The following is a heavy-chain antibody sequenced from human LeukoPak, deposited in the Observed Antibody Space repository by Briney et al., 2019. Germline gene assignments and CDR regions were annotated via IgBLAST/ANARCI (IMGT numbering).Heavy chain of an antibody. CDR3: ARDLALAAPGISYYFYGMNV. J-gene: IGHJ6*02. CDR1: GFTFSDYY. CDR2: ISSSSSYT. Sequence: GGSLILSCAASGFTFSDYYMSWIRQAPGKGLEWVSYISSSSSYTNYADSVKGRFTISRDNAKNSLYLQMSGLRAEDTAAYYCARDLALAAPGISYYFYGMNVWGQGTTVTVSS. D-gene: IGHD6-13*01. V-gene: IGHV3-11*05.